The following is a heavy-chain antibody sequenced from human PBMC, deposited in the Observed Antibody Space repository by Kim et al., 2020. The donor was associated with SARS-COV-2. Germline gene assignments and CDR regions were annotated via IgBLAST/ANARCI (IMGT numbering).Heavy chain of an antibody. CDR1: GFTFSTYG. J-gene: IGHJ6*02. Sequence: GGSLRLSCAASGFTFSTYGMHWVRQAPGKGLEYVSVISANGVSKYYADSVKGRFITSRDNSKNTLYLQMGSLRAEDMAVYYCARTYVPDRYYYFGMDVWGQGTTVTVSS. CDR3: ARTYVPDRYYYFGMDV. CDR2: ISANGVSK. D-gene: IGHD3-10*02. V-gene: IGHV3-64*02.